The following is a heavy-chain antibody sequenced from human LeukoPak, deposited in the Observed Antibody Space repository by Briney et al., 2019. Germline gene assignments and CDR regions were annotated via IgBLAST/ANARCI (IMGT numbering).Heavy chain of an antibody. D-gene: IGHD2-15*01. CDR3: VRDHYWAFDY. CDR1: GFTFSTYS. J-gene: IGHJ4*02. V-gene: IGHV3-21*05. Sequence: GGSLRLSCAASGFTFSTYSMNWVRQAPGKGLEWIAYIRGSGNDIYYADFVKGRFTISRDNAKNSLSLEMNSLRAEDTAVYYCVRDHYWAFDYWGQGTLVTVSS. CDR2: IRGSGNDI.